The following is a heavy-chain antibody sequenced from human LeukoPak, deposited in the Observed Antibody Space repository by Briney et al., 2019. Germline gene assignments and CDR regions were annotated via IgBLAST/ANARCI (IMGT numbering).Heavy chain of an antibody. CDR2: IYYSGST. CDR3: SRDLEGYYSSTSCHYYYYYYYMDV. CDR1: GGSISSSSYY. D-gene: IGHD2-2*01. V-gene: IGHV4-39*07. J-gene: IGHJ6*03. Sequence: SETLSLTCTVSGGSISSSSYYWGWIRQPPGKGLEWIGSIYYSGSTYYNPSLKSRVTISVDTSKNQFSLKLSSVTAADTAVYYCSRDLEGYYSSTSCHYYYYYYYMDVWGKGTTVTVSS.